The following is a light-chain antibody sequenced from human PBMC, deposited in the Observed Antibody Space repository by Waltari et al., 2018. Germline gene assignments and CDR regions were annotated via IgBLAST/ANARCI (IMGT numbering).Light chain of an antibody. CDR3: SSSTSSTTRV. J-gene: IGLJ3*02. V-gene: IGLV2-14*01. Sequence: GVSNRFSGSKSGNTASLIISGLQADDEADYYCSSSTSSTTRVFGGGTRLTVL.